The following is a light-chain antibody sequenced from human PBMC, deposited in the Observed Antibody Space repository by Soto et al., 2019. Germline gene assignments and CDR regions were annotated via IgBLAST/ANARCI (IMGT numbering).Light chain of an antibody. Sequence: EIVLTQSPATLSVSPGESATLSCRASQSISSNLAWYQQKPGQSPRLLIYGASSRATGVPVRFSGSGSGVAFTLTISGLQSEDFAVYHCQQYNQWPGTFGQGTKVHIK. J-gene: IGKJ1*01. CDR1: QSISSN. CDR3: QQYNQWPGT. V-gene: IGKV3-15*01. CDR2: GAS.